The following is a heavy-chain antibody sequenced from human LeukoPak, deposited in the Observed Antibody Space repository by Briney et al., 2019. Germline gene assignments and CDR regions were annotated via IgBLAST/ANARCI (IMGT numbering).Heavy chain of an antibody. Sequence: GESLRISCEGSGXTFANYWSGWVRQMPGKGLEWMGIIYPGDSDTIYSPSFQGQVTISADKSISTAYLQWSSLKASDTAMYYCARRDYDDYRDYWGQGTMVTVSS. CDR2: IYPGDSDT. V-gene: IGHV5-51*01. CDR3: ARRDYDDYRDY. J-gene: IGHJ4*02. D-gene: IGHD3-3*01. CDR1: GXTFANYW.